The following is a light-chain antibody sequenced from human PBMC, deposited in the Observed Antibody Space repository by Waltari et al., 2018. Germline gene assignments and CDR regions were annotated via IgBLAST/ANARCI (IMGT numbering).Light chain of an antibody. CDR2: DVT. CDR3: SSYTSSSAHYV. Sequence: QSALTQPASVSGSPGQSITIPCTGTSSDVGGYNYVSWYQQHPGKAPKLMINDVTNRPPGVSNRFSGSKSGNTASLTISGLQAEDEADYYCSSYTSSSAHYVFGSATKVTVL. CDR1: SSDVGGYNY. V-gene: IGLV2-14*03. J-gene: IGLJ1*01.